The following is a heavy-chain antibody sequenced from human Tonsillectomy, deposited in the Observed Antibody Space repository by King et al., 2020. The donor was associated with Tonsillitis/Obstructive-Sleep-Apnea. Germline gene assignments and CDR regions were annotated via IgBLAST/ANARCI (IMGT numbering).Heavy chain of an antibody. D-gene: IGHD2-2*02. V-gene: IGHV3-30*04. J-gene: IGHJ4*02. CDR2: ISYDGSKK. CDR1: GFTFSRFA. CDR3: TRYLPIVVMPATIKGCFDY. Sequence: VQLVESGGGVVQPGRSLRLSCAASGFTFSRFAMHWVRQAPGKGLEWVTVISYDGSKKYYADSVKGRFTISRDNSKNTLYLQMNSLRAEDTAVYYCTRYLPIVVMPATIKGCFDYWGQGTLVTVSS.